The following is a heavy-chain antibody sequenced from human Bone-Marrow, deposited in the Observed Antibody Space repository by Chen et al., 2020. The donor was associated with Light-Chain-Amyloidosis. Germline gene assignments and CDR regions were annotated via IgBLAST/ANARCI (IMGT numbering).Heavy chain of an antibody. D-gene: IGHD3-9*01. Sequence: QVQLQESGPGLVKPWETLSLSCTISGGSISSSSYYWGWVRQPPGEGLEWIGSFLHSRRTYYNPSLKSRVTISVDTSKSQVSLRLSSVTAADTAVYYCARQSGGLTDIWGQGTLVTVSS. CDR2: FLHSRRT. V-gene: IGHV4-39*01. CDR1: GGSISSSSYY. J-gene: IGHJ4*02. CDR3: ARQSGGLTDI.